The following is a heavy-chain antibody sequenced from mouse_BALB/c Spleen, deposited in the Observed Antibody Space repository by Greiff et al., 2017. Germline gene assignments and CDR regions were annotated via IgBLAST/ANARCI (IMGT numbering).Heavy chain of an antibody. J-gene: IGHJ4*01. D-gene: IGHD1-1*01. CDR3: ARQGLLRSYYAMDY. Sequence: EVQRVESGGGLVKPGGSLKLSCAASGFTFSSYAMSWVRQTPEKRLEWVATISSGGSYTYYPDSVKGRFTISRDNAKNTLYLQMSSLRSEDTALYYCARQGLLRSYYAMDYWGQGTSVTVSS. V-gene: IGHV5-9-3*01. CDR1: GFTFSSYA. CDR2: ISSGGSYT.